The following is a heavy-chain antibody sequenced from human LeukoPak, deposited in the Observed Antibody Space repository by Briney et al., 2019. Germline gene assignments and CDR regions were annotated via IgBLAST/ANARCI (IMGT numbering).Heavy chain of an antibody. CDR3: AKDEGYLVGRVYSFDF. D-gene: IGHD1-26*01. V-gene: IGHV3-23*01. CDR1: AFTFNRYA. Sequence: SGQSLRLSCAVSAFTFNRYAFSWDRQAPGKGLEWVSGIRGSGCSAGYADSVKGRFTISRDKSKNTLYMQMNILSAEDTAVYYCAKDEGYLVGRVYSFDFWGLGTLVTVSS. J-gene: IGHJ4*02. CDR2: IRGSGCSA.